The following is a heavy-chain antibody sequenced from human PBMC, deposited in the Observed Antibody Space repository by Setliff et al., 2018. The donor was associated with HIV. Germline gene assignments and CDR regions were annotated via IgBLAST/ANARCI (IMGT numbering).Heavy chain of an antibody. CDR2: IGGSGDNT. CDR3: AKLPHGGPLYYFDY. CDR1: GFTFRTYD. J-gene: IGHJ4*02. Sequence: HPGGSLRLSCAASGFTFRTYDMSWVRQAPGKGLEWVSTIGGSGDNTYYADSVKGRFTISRDNSKNTLYLQMNSLRAEDTAVYYCAKLPHGGPLYYFDYWGQGTLVTVSS. D-gene: IGHD2-15*01. V-gene: IGHV3-23*01.